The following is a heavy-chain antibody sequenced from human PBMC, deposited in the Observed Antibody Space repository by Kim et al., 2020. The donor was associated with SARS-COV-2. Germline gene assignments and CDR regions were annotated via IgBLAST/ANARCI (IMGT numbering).Heavy chain of an antibody. Sequence: SETLSLTCTVSGGSISSSSYYWGWIRQPPGKGLEWIGSIYYSGSTYYNPSLKSRVTISVDTSKNQFSLKLSSVTAADTAVYYCARLQAQDSSGYYYYGM. D-gene: IGHD6-25*01. CDR1: GGSISSSSYY. V-gene: IGHV4-39*01. J-gene: IGHJ6*01. CDR2: IYYSGST. CDR3: ARLQAQDSSGYYYYGM.